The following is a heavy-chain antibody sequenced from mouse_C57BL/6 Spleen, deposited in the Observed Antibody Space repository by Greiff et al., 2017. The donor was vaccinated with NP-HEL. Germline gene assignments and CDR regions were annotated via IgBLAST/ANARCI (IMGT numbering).Heavy chain of an antibody. CDR3: ARHGNYYYFDY. Sequence: EVQLVESGGDLVKPGGSLKLSCAASGFTFSSYGMSWVRQTPDKRLEWVATISSGGSYTYYPDSVKGRFTISRDNAKNTLYLQMSSLKSEDTAMYYCARHGNYYYFDYWGQGTTLTVSS. V-gene: IGHV5-6*01. CDR2: ISSGGSYT. D-gene: IGHD2-1*01. CDR1: GFTFSSYG. J-gene: IGHJ2*01.